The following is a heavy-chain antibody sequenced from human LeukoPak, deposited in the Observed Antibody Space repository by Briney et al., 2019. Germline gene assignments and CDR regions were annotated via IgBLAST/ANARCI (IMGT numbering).Heavy chain of an antibody. CDR1: GFTFGSYG. Sequence: GSLRLSCAASGFTFGSYGMHWVRQAPGKGLEWVAFIRYDGSNKYYADSVKGRFTISRDNAKNSLYLQMNSLRVEDTAVYYCARDVKGRWELLGSHDYWSQGTLVTASS. D-gene: IGHD1-26*01. CDR2: IRYDGSNK. CDR3: ARDVKGRWELLGSHDY. J-gene: IGHJ4*02. V-gene: IGHV3-30*02.